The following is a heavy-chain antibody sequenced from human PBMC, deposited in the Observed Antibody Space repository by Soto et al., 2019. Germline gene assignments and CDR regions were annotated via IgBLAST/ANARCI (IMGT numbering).Heavy chain of an antibody. CDR2: ISAYNGNT. CDR3: ARERRYFDWLSPPDPGNFDY. CDR1: GYTFTSYG. V-gene: IGHV1-18*01. Sequence: ASVKVSCKASGYTFTSYGISWVRQAPGQGLEWLGWISAYNGNTNYAQKLRGRVTMTTDTSTSTAYMELRSLRSDDTAVYYCARERRYFDWLSPPDPGNFDYSCQGTLVTGSS. J-gene: IGHJ4*02. D-gene: IGHD3-9*01.